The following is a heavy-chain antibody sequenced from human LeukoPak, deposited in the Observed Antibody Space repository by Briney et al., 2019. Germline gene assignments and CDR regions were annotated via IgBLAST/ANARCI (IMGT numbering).Heavy chain of an antibody. D-gene: IGHD6-19*01. Sequence: PSETLSLTCTVSGRSINGYYWSWIRQPPGMGPEWLGYIYFSGSTNYNPSLKGRVTISLDTSKNQLSLRLSSVTAADSAVYYCASSKAVAGTPFDSWGQGTLVTVSS. CDR3: ASSKAVAGTPFDS. J-gene: IGHJ4*02. V-gene: IGHV4-59*01. CDR2: IYFSGST. CDR1: GRSINGYY.